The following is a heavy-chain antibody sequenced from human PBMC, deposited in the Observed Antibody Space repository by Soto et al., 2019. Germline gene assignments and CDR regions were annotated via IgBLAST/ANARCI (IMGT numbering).Heavy chain of an antibody. CDR2: ISAYNGNT. J-gene: IGHJ5*02. CDR3: ARFGLQQLVYNWFDP. D-gene: IGHD6-13*01. Sequence: AASVKVSCKASGYTFTSYGISWVRQAPGQGLEWMGWISAYNGNTNYAQKLQGRVTMTTDTSTSTAYMELRSLRSDNTAAYYCARFGLQQLVYNWFDPWGQGTLVTSPQ. CDR1: GYTFTSYG. V-gene: IGHV1-18*01.